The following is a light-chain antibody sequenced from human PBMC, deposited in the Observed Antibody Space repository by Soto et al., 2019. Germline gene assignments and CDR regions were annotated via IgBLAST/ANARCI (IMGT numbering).Light chain of an antibody. J-gene: IGKJ5*01. CDR3: QQSYSNLIT. V-gene: IGKV1-39*01. Sequence: DIQMSQSPSSLSASLGDRATITCRASQSISSYLNWYQQKPGKAPKILIYAASSLQSGVPSRFSGSGSGTDCTLTISSLQPEDFETYYCQQSYSNLITFGQGTRLEIK. CDR1: QSISSY. CDR2: AAS.